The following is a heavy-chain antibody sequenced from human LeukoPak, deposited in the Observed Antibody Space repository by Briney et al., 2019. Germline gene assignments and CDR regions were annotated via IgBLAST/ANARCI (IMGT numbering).Heavy chain of an antibody. J-gene: IGHJ6*03. Sequence: SETLSLTCTVSGGSISSYYWSWIRQPPGKGLEWIGYIYYSGSTNYNPSLKSRVTISVDTSKNQFSLKLSSVTAADTAVYYCARELAVAGTYYYYYYMDVWGKGTTVTVSS. D-gene: IGHD6-19*01. CDR2: IYYSGST. CDR1: GGSISSYY. V-gene: IGHV4-59*01. CDR3: ARELAVAGTYYYYYYMDV.